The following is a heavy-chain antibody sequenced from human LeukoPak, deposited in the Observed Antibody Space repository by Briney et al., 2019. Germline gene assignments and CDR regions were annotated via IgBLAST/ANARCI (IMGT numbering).Heavy chain of an antibody. Sequence: SETLSLTCTVSGGSISSGSYYWSWIRQPPGKGLEWIGSIYYSGSTYYNPSLKSRVTISVDTSKNQFSLKLISVTAADTAVYYCARGQGATVPQVGKNWFDPWGQGTRVIVSS. D-gene: IGHD1-26*01. CDR1: GGSISSGSYY. CDR2: IYYSGST. J-gene: IGHJ5*02. CDR3: ARGQGATVPQVGKNWFDP. V-gene: IGHV4-39*01.